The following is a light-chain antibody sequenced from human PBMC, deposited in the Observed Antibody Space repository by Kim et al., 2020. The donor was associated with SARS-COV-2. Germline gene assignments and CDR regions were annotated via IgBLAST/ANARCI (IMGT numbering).Light chain of an antibody. J-gene: IGKJ2*01. Sequence: LSAGERASLSCRAGQSINCVYLTWYQQKPGQAPRLLIYGTSSRATGIPDRFSGSGSGTDFTLTISRLEPEDFAVYYCQQYSSSPYTFGQGTKLEI. CDR1: QSINCVY. CDR2: GTS. CDR3: QQYSSSPYT. V-gene: IGKV3-20*01.